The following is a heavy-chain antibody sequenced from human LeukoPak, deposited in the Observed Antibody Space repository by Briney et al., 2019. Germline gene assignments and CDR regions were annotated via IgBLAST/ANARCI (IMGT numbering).Heavy chain of an antibody. V-gene: IGHV3-49*04. J-gene: IGHJ3*02. Sequence: GGSLKLSCTVSGFNFDDYVMSWVRQASGKGLEWVGFIRKKGYGGTTEYAASVEGRFTISRDDSKGIAYLQMNSLKTEDTAVYYCARAEYDFWSGYYPLGGFDMWGQGTVVTVSS. CDR2: IRKKGYGGTT. D-gene: IGHD3-3*01. CDR1: GFNFDDYV. CDR3: ARAEYDFWSGYYPLGGFDM.